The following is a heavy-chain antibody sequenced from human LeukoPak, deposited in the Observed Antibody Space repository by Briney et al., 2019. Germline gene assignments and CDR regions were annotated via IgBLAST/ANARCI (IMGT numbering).Heavy chain of an antibody. D-gene: IGHD3-22*01. CDR3: ARGDSSGYYHSLYYFDY. CDR2: IYYSGST. Sequence: PSETLSLTCTVSGVSISSGGYYWSWIRQHPGKGLEWIGYIYYSGSTYYNPSLKSRVTISVDTPKNQFSLKLSSVTAADTAVYYCARGDSSGYYHSLYYFDYWGQGTLVTVSS. J-gene: IGHJ4*02. CDR1: GVSISSGGYY. V-gene: IGHV4-31*03.